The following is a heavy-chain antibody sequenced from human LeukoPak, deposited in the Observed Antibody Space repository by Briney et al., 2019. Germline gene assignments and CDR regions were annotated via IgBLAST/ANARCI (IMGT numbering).Heavy chain of an antibody. Sequence: GGSLRLSCAASGFTFSNAWMSWVRQAPGKGLERAGRIKSKTDGGTTDYAAPVKGRFTISRDDSKNTLYLQMNSLKTEDTAVYYCTTGASMVRGRPIGYWGQGTLVTVSS. D-gene: IGHD3-10*01. V-gene: IGHV3-15*01. J-gene: IGHJ4*02. CDR2: IKSKTDGGTT. CDR1: GFTFSNAW. CDR3: TTGASMVRGRPIGY.